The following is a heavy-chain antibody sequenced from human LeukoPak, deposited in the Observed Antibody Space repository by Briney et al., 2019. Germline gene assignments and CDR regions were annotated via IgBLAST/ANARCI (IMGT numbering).Heavy chain of an antibody. CDR1: GFTFDDYG. CDR2: INGIGGST. Sequence: GGPLALSCPPSGFTFDDYGISGVRQAPGKGLEWVPGINGIGGSTGYADSVKGRFTISRDNAKNSLYLQMNSLRAEDTALYYCARVGSGYDYGNWFDPWGQGTLVTVSS. V-gene: IGHV3-20*04. CDR3: ARVGSGYDYGNWFDP. J-gene: IGHJ5*02. D-gene: IGHD5-12*01.